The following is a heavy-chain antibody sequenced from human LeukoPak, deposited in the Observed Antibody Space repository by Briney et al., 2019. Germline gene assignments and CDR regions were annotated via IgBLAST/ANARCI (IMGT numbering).Heavy chain of an antibody. D-gene: IGHD2-15*01. CDR2: INPNSGGT. V-gene: IGHV1-2*02. J-gene: IGHJ5*02. CDR1: GYTFTGYY. Sequence: ASVKVSRKASGYTFTGYYMHWVRQAPGQGLEWMGWINPNSGGTNYAQKFQGRVTMTRDTSISTAYMELSRLRSDDTAVYYCAREHCSGGSCYPLGGFDPWGQGTLVTVSS. CDR3: AREHCSGGSCYPLGGFDP.